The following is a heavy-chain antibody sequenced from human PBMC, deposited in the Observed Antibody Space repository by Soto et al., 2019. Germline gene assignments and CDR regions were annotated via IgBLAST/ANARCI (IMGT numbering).Heavy chain of an antibody. CDR2: IIPIFGTA. D-gene: IGHD3-3*01. V-gene: IGHV1-69*12. CDR1: GGTFSSYA. Sequence: QVQLVQSGAEVKKPGSSVKVSCKASGGTFSSYAISWVRQAPGQGLEWMGGIIPIFGTANYAQKFQGRVTMTADESTSTAYMELSSMRSEDTAVYYCASQLSCHYDFWRGYPPGCWYFDLWCRGTLVTVSP. CDR3: ASQLSCHYDFWRGYPPGCWYFDL. J-gene: IGHJ2*01.